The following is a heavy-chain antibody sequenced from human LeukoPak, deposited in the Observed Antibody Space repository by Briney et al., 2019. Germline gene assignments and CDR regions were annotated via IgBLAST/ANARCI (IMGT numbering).Heavy chain of an antibody. V-gene: IGHV3-30*18. CDR3: AKSGRNYYTFDY. CDR1: GFTFNDYG. J-gene: IGHJ4*02. Sequence: GRSLRLSCAASGFTFNDYGMHWVRQAPGKGVEWVAVISYDGSSGYYADSVKGRFTISKDNYKSTLFLQMDSPRAEDTAVYYCAKSGRNYYTFDYWGQGTLVTVSS. D-gene: IGHD3-10*01. CDR2: ISYDGSSG.